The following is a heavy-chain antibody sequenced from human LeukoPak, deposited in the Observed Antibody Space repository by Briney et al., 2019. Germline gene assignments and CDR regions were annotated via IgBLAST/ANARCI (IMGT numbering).Heavy chain of an antibody. CDR3: ARNPTVTSPSTGYFDY. J-gene: IGHJ4*02. D-gene: IGHD4-17*01. CDR2: VYYSGST. V-gene: IGHV4-38-2*01. CDR1: GYSISSGDY. Sequence: SETLSLTCAVSGYSISSGDYWGWIRQPPGKGLEWIGSVYYSGSTHYNPSLKGRVTISVDRSRNQFSLRLSSVTAADTAVYYCARNPTVTSPSTGYFDYWGQGTLATVSS.